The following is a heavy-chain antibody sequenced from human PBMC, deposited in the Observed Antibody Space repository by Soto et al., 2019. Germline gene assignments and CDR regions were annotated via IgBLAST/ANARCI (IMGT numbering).Heavy chain of an antibody. Sequence: EVQLVESGGGLVQPGGSLRLSCAVSGFIFSGYWMTWVRQAPGKGLEWVATISPEGSEKYYVDSLKGRFTISRDNAKNSLYLQMISLRAEDTALYYCARARIEYWSRGTLITVSS. CDR2: ISPEGSEK. CDR1: GFIFSGYW. CDR3: ARARIEY. V-gene: IGHV3-7*03. J-gene: IGHJ4*02.